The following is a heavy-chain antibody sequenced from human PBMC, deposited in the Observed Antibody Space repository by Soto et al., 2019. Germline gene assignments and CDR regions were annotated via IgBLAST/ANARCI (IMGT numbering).Heavy chain of an antibody. D-gene: IGHD3-22*01. CDR3: AKDPTSIFTMIVVGYYFDY. CDR2: ISGSGGST. V-gene: IGHV3-23*01. J-gene: IGHJ4*02. CDR1: GFTFSSYA. Sequence: GGSLRLSCAASGFTFSSYAMSWVRQAPGKGLEWVSAISGSGGSTYYADSVKGRFTISRDNSKNTLYLQMNSLRAEDTAVYYCAKDPTSIFTMIVVGYYFDYWGQGTLVTVSS.